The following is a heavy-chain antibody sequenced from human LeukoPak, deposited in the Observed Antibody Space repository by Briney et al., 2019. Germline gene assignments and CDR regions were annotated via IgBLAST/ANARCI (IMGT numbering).Heavy chain of an antibody. V-gene: IGHV1-2*02. CDR1: GYTFTGYY. J-gene: IGHJ1*01. CDR2: INPNSGDT. CDR3: ARAPLYYYDSSGYLQH. D-gene: IGHD3-22*01. Sequence: ASVKVSCKASGYTFTGYYMHWLRQAPGQGLEWMGWINPNSGDTKYAQKFQGRVTMARDTSISTAYMELSRMTSDDTAVYYCARAPLYYYDSSGYLQHWGQGTLVTVSS.